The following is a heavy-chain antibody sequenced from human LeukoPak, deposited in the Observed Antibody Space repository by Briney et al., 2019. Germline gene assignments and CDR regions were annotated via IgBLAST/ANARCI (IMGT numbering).Heavy chain of an antibody. V-gene: IGHV3-48*03. D-gene: IGHD2-15*01. J-gene: IGHJ4*02. CDR2: ISSSGSTI. CDR3: ARKDSAGDSFDY. Sequence: GGSLRLSCAASGFTFSSYEMNWVRQAPGKGLEWVSYISSSGSTIYYADSVKGRFTISRDNAKNSLYLQMNSLRAEDTAVYYCARKDSAGDSFDYWGQGTLVTVSS. CDR1: GFTFSSYE.